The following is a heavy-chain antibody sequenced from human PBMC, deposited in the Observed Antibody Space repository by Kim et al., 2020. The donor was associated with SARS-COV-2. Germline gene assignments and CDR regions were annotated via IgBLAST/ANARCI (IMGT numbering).Heavy chain of an antibody. V-gene: IGHV1-3*01. Sequence: ASVKVSCKASGYTFTSYAMHWVRQAPGQGLEWMGWINVVYGNTKYLQKFQGRVTITRDTSASTAYMELSSLRSEDTAVYYCARDGTTRNGGYYFDYWGQGALVTV. CDR3: ARDGTTRNGGYYFDY. D-gene: IGHD1-1*01. J-gene: IGHJ4*02. CDR2: INVVYGNT. CDR1: GYTFTSYA.